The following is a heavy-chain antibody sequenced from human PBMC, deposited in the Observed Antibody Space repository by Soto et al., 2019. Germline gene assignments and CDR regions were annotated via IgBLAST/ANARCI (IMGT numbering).Heavy chain of an antibody. J-gene: IGHJ4*02. Sequence: QVQLVQSGAEVKKPGSSVKVSCKASGGSFSSYTISWVRQAPGQGLEWMGRIIPIIGIANYAQKFQGRVTIIAENSTRTAYLELSSLRSEDAAVYYCARDSGSCSGGSCKMERPIACWGQGTLVTVSS. D-gene: IGHD2-15*01. V-gene: IGHV1-69*08. CDR2: IIPIIGIA. CDR3: ARDSGSCSGGSCKMERPIAC. CDR1: GGSFSSYT.